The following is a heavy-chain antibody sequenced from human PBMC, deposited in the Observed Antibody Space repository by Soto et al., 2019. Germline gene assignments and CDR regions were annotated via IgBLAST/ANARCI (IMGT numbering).Heavy chain of an antibody. CDR2: IHYSGST. Sequence: TSETLSLTCTVSGVSISTYYWTWIRQSPGKGLEWIGNIHYSGSTNYSPSLKSRVTISVDMSKNDFSLKLTSVTAADTAVYYCAGDSTSSRFFFWGQGTLVTVSS. CDR1: GVSISTYY. V-gene: IGHV4-59*08. D-gene: IGHD3-3*01. CDR3: AGDSTSSRFFF. J-gene: IGHJ4*02.